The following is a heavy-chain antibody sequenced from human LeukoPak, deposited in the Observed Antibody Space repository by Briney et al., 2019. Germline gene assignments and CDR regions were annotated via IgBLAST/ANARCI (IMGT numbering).Heavy chain of an antibody. CDR1: GFTFDDYA. CDR3: AKDKSSSWNHYYYYYMDV. V-gene: IGHV3-9*01. D-gene: IGHD6-13*01. CDR2: ISWNSGSI. Sequence: GGSLRLSCAASGFTFDDYAMHWVRQAPGKGLEWVSGISWNSGSIGYADSVKGRFTISRDNAKNSLYPQMNSLRAEDTALYYCAKDKSSSWNHYYYYYMDVWGKGTTVTVSS. J-gene: IGHJ6*03.